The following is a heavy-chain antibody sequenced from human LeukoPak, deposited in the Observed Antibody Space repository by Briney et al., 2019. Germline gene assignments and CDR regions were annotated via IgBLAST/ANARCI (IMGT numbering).Heavy chain of an antibody. CDR3: ARAGFGDLIAGPDF. CDR1: GYSFYSYG. Sequence: ASVKVSCKASGYSFYSYGIIWVRQATGQGLEGMGWISAYSGNTNYAQKLQGRVIMTTDTSTSTAYMELRSLRSDDTAVYYCARAGFGDLIAGPDFWGQGTLVTVSS. D-gene: IGHD3-10*01. V-gene: IGHV1-18*01. CDR2: ISAYSGNT. J-gene: IGHJ4*02.